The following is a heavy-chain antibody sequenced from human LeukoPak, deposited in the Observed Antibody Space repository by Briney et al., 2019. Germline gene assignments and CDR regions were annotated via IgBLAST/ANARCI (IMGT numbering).Heavy chain of an antibody. CDR2: ISSSGSTI. CDR3: ARVLQAGSGSFLPYSFYFDY. J-gene: IGHJ4*02. Sequence: PGGSLRLSCAASGFTFSDYYMSWIRQAPGKGLEWVSYISSSGSTIYYADSVKGRFTISRDNAKNSLYLQMNSLRAEDTAVYYCARVLQAGSGSFLPYSFYFDYWGQGTPVTVSS. D-gene: IGHD3-10*01. CDR1: GFTFSDYY. V-gene: IGHV3-11*01.